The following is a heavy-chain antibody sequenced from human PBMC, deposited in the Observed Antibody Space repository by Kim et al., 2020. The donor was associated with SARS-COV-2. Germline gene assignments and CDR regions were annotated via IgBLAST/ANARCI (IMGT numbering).Heavy chain of an antibody. J-gene: IGHJ6*02. Sequence: SVKVSCKTSGGSFSNHAVSWLRQAPGQGLEWMGGIIPMYGKGEYTKKFRGRVTFNADESTNTVYMEVSSLTSEDTAVYYCARDSDPAEETMLSNHYWYAMDVWGQGTTVTVSS. V-gene: IGHV1-69*13. CDR1: GGSFSNHA. CDR2: IIPMYGKG. D-gene: IGHD3-16*01. CDR3: ARDSDPAEETMLSNHYWYAMDV.